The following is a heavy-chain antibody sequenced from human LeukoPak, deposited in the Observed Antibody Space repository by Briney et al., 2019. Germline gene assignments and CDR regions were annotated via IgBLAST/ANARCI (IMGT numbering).Heavy chain of an antibody. D-gene: IGHD3-16*01. CDR3: AKDRYSYAFEYFES. J-gene: IGHJ4*02. Sequence: VRQXPGKGLEWXXVISNDESKKYYADSVKGRFTISRDNSKNTLSLQVSSLRAEDTAVYYCAKDRYSYAFEYFESWGQGTLVTVSS. V-gene: IGHV3-30*18. CDR2: ISNDESKK.